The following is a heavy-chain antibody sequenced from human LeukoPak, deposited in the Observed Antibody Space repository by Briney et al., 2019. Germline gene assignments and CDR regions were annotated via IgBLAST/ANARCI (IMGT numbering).Heavy chain of an antibody. Sequence: GGSLRLSCAASGFTFSSYSMNWVRQAPGKGLEWVSSIKSSSSYIYYADSVKGRFTISRDNAKNSLYLQMNSLRAEDTAVYYCARDLYGDYAIDYWGQGTLVTVSS. V-gene: IGHV3-21*01. D-gene: IGHD4-17*01. CDR2: IKSSSSYI. CDR1: GFTFSSYS. CDR3: ARDLYGDYAIDY. J-gene: IGHJ4*02.